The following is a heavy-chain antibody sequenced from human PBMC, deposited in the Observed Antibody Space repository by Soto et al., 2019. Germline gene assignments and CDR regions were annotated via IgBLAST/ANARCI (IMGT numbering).Heavy chain of an antibody. J-gene: IGHJ6*02. CDR2: IYTSGST. D-gene: IGHD2-15*01. CDR1: GGSISSYY. Sequence: SETLSLTCTVSGGSISSYYWIWIRQPAGKGLEWIGRIYTSGSTNYNPSLKSRVTMSVDTSKNQFSLKLSSVTAADTAVYYCARDHWVVAANYYYYGMDVWGQGTTVTVSS. V-gene: IGHV4-4*07. CDR3: ARDHWVVAANYYYYGMDV.